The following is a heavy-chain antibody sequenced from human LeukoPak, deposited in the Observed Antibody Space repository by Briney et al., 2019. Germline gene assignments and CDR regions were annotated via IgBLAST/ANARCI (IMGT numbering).Heavy chain of an antibody. CDR3: ARGHGSGSYYYFDY. Sequence: GASVKVSXKASGGTFSSYTISWVRQAPGQGLEWIGRIIPILGIANYAQKFQGRVTITADKSTSTAYMELSSLRSEDTAVYYCARGHGSGSYYYFDYWGQGTLVTVSS. CDR1: GGTFSSYT. CDR2: IIPILGIA. V-gene: IGHV1-69*02. D-gene: IGHD3-10*01. J-gene: IGHJ4*02.